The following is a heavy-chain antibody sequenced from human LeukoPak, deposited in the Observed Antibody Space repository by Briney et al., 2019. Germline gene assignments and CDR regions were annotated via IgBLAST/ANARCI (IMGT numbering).Heavy chain of an antibody. D-gene: IGHD4-17*01. J-gene: IGHJ5*02. CDR2: ISTYSGIT. V-gene: IGHV1-18*01. CDR1: GYTFTNYG. Sequence: GASVKVSCKASGYTFTNYGVSWVRQAPGQGLEWMGWISTYSGITNYAQKLQGRVTMTTDTFTSTAYMELRSLRSDDTAVYYCARGLLYGDSAQTGFDPWGQGTLVTVSS. CDR3: ARGLLYGDSAQTGFDP.